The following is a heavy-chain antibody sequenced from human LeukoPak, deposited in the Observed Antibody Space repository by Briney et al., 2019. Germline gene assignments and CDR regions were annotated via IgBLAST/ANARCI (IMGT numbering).Heavy chain of an antibody. J-gene: IGHJ4*02. V-gene: IGHV3-23*01. CDR1: GFTFSSYA. D-gene: IGHD6-13*01. Sequence: GGSLRLSCAASGFTFSSYAMSWVRQAPGEGLEWVSVISGSGTIIYYADSVKGRFTISRDNSKNTLYLQMNSLRAEDTAVYYCAKMFDTSSWYRAGFDYWGQGTLVTVSS. CDR2: ISGSGTII. CDR3: AKMFDTSSWYRAGFDY.